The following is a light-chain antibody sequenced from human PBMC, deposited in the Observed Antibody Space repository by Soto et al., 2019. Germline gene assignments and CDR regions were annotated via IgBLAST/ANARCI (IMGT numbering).Light chain of an antibody. CDR3: QQYNTYST. J-gene: IGKJ5*01. V-gene: IGKV1-5*01. Sequence: DIQITHPPSTLSSSVFDIFTITCRSSQNIRNWLAWYQQKPGKAPNPLIYDASSLKSGVPERFSGSGSGTEFTLTISSLQPDDFATYYCQQYNTYSTFGQGTRLEIK. CDR1: QNIRNW. CDR2: DAS.